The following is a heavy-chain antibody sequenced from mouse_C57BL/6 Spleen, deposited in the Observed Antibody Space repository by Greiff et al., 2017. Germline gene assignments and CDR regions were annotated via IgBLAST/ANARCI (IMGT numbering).Heavy chain of an antibody. D-gene: IGHD1-1*01. CDR3: AREDGSSYGWYFDV. J-gene: IGHJ1*03. Sequence: EVQLQQSGPELVKPGASVKMSCKASGYTFTDYNMHWVKQSHGKSLEWIGYINPNNGGTSYNQKFKGKATLTVNKSSSTAYMELRSLTSDDSAVYYCAREDGSSYGWYFDVWGTGTTVTVSS. CDR2: INPNNGGT. CDR1: GYTFTDYN. V-gene: IGHV1-22*01.